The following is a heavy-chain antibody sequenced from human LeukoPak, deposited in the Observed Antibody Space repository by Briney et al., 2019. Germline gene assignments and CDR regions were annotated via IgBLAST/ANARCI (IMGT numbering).Heavy chain of an antibody. J-gene: IGHJ5*02. D-gene: IGHD3-10*01. V-gene: IGHV4-39*07. Sequence: SETLSLTCTVSGDSIGSGTHYWGWIRQPPGKGLEWIGSIYYSGSTYYTPSLKSRVTISVDTSKNQFSLKLSSVTAADTAVYYRASAHLWFGEFGFRGFDPWGQGTLVTVSS. CDR1: GDSIGSGTHY. CDR3: ASAHLWFGEFGFRGFDP. CDR2: IYYSGST.